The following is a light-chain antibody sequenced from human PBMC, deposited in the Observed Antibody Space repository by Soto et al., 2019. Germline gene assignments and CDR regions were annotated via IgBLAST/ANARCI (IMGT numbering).Light chain of an antibody. CDR1: QSISSW. Sequence: DIQMTQSPSTLSASVGDRVTITCRASQSISSWLAWYQQKPGKAPKLLIYKASSLESGVPSRFSGSGSGTEFTLTISSPQPDDFATYYCQQYNSYSPWTFGQGTKLEIK. V-gene: IGKV1-5*03. CDR3: QQYNSYSPWT. CDR2: KAS. J-gene: IGKJ2*02.